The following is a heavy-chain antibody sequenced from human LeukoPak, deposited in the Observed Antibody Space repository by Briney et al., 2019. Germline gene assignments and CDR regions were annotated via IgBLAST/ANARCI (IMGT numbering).Heavy chain of an antibody. CDR3: ARVNDIAVVAAAAPHFEY. CDR2: ISAYKGDT. D-gene: IGHD2-15*01. CDR1: GYTFISYG. V-gene: IGHV1-18*01. J-gene: IGHJ4*02. Sequence: GASVTVSFKPSGYTFISYGISWVRQAPGQGREWVGWISAYKGDTDYAQKFQGRVAMTTDTSTNTVYMELRSLRSDDTAVYYCARVNDIAVVAAAAPHFEYWGQGTLVTVSP.